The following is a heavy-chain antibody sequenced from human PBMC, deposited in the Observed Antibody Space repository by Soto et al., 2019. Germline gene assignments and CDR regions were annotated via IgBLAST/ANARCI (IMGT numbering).Heavy chain of an antibody. V-gene: IGHV3-30-3*01. CDR1: GFTFSSYA. D-gene: IGHD2-15*01. CDR3: ARDSAGSIVVVVAAPYGMDV. Sequence: HPGGSLRLSCAASGFTFSSYAMHWVRQAPGKGLEWVAGISYDGSNKYYADSVKDRFTISRDNSKNTLYLQMTSLRAEDTAVYYCARDSAGSIVVVVAAPYGMDVWGQGTTVTVSS. CDR2: ISYDGSNK. J-gene: IGHJ6*02.